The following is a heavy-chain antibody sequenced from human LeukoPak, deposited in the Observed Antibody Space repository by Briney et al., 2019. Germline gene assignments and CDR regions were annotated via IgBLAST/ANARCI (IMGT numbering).Heavy chain of an antibody. CDR3: AREGEGVSPWFDP. D-gene: IGHD3-16*01. Sequence: TLSLTCTVSGGSISSGGYYWSWIRQHPGKGLEWIGYIYYSGSTYYNPSLKSRVTISVDTSKNQFSLKLSSVTAADTAVYYCAREGEGVSPWFDPWGQGTLVTVSS. CDR2: IYYSGST. J-gene: IGHJ5*02. CDR1: GGSISSGGYY. V-gene: IGHV4-31*03.